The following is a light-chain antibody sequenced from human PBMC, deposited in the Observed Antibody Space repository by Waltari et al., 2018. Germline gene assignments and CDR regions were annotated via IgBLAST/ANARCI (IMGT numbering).Light chain of an antibody. J-gene: IGKJ3*01. CDR1: PTIDSN. CDR3: QQSDRIPTQVT. CDR2: AVS. V-gene: IGKV1-39*01. Sequence: DIQLVHTPSSHSPSVGHRVTITFRASPTIDSNVNWYQQEPGKAPKLLIYAVSTLQSGVPSRFTGSGAGRDCTHTISSLQPQEFATYYTQQSDRIPTQVTFGPGTKVDIK.